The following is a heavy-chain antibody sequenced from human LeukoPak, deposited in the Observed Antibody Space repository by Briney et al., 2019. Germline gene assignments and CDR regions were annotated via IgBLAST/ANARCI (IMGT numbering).Heavy chain of an antibody. CDR3: ARDYYGP. Sequence: GGSLRLSCAASGFTFSSYAMHWVRQAPGKGLEWVSSIYSRGSTSYVDSVKGRFTISRDNSKNKLFLQMNSLRVEDTAVYYCARDYYGPWGQGTLVTVSS. J-gene: IGHJ5*02. D-gene: IGHD4-17*01. CDR2: IYSRGST. V-gene: IGHV3-66*03. CDR1: GFTFSSYA.